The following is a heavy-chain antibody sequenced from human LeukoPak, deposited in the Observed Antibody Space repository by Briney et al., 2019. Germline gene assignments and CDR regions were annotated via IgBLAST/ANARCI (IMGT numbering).Heavy chain of an antibody. Sequence: PGGSLRLSCAASGFTFSSYGMHWVRQAPGKGLEWVAFIRYDGSNKYYADSVKGPFTISRDNSKNTLYLQMNSLRAEDTAVYYCAKAGGYDIRSYGMDVWGQGTTVTVSS. D-gene: IGHD5-12*01. CDR1: GFTFSSYG. J-gene: IGHJ6*02. CDR3: AKAGGYDIRSYGMDV. CDR2: IRYDGSNK. V-gene: IGHV3-30*02.